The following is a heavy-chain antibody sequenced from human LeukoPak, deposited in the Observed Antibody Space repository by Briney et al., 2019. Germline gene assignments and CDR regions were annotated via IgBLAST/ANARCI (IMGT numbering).Heavy chain of an antibody. CDR1: GYTLTAHH. D-gene: IGHD6-13*01. J-gene: IGHJ4*02. Sequence: ASVNVSFKASGYTLTAHHVHWVRLAPGQGLEWMWWLTPNSGGTNYAQKFQGRATMTRETSINTAYMELNSLRSDETAVYYCARGDANTWYGKIDYWGQGTLVTVSS. V-gene: IGHV1-2*02. CDR3: ARGDANTWYGKIDY. CDR2: LTPNSGGT.